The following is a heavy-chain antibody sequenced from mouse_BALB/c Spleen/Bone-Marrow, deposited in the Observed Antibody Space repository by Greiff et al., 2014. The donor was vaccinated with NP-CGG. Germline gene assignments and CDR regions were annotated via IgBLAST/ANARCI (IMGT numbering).Heavy chain of an antibody. CDR1: GFTFSSFG. CDR3: ARKGAMITHYYAMDY. D-gene: IGHD2-4*01. CDR2: ISNGSSTI. Sequence: VQLKESGGGLVQPGGSRKLSCAASGFTFSSFGMHWVRQAPEKGLEWVAYISNGSSTIYYADTVKGRFTISRDDPKNTLFLQMNSLRSEDTAMYYCARKGAMITHYYAMDYWGQGTSVTVSS. V-gene: IGHV5-17*02. J-gene: IGHJ4*01.